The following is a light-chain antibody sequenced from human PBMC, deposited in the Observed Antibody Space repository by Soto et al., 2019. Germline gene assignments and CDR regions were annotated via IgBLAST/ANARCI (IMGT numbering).Light chain of an antibody. Sequence: DIVMTQSPDSLPVSLGERATINCKSSRSVLSSSNNKNSLAWYQQKPGQPPKLLIYSASTRESGVPDRFSGSGSGTDFTLTISSLQAEDVAVYYCQQYYTSPLTFGPGTKVDIK. J-gene: IGKJ3*01. CDR1: RSVLSSSNNKNS. CDR2: SAS. CDR3: QQYYTSPLT. V-gene: IGKV4-1*01.